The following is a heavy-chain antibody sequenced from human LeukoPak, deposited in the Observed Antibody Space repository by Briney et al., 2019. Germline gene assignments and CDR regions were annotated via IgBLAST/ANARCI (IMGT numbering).Heavy chain of an antibody. Sequence: GGSLKISCKASGYSFTTYWVAWVRQMPGKGLEWMGMISPGDFDTRYTPSFKGQVTISADKSISTAYLQWSSLKASDTATYYCARHQGGMDVWGQGTTVTVSS. CDR3: ARHQGGMDV. CDR1: GYSFTTYW. J-gene: IGHJ6*02. CDR2: ISPGDFDT. V-gene: IGHV5-51*01.